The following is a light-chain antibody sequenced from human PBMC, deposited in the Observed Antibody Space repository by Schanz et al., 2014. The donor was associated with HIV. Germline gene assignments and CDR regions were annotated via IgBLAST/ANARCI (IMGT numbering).Light chain of an antibody. J-gene: IGKJ2*01. CDR2: DSS. CDR1: QSVSSY. V-gene: IGKV3-11*01. CDR3: QQCDYSQIT. Sequence: EVVLTQSPATLSLSPGDRATLTCRASQSVSSYLVWYQQKPGQPPRLLIYDSSNRAAGIPARFSGSGSGTDFTLTISSLEPEDFAVYYCQQCDYSQITFGQGTKLEIK.